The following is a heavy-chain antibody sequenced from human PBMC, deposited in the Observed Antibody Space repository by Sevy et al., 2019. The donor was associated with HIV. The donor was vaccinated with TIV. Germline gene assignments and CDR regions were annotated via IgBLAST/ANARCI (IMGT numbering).Heavy chain of an antibody. J-gene: IGHJ5*02. Sequence: SETLSLTCNVSGGSISSSRHYWGWIRQSPGKSLEWIGSRFYSEGAYYNPSLQSLVNMSGDTSKNQFSLNVNSVTAADTAVYYCVRHPLGNWFDLWGQGILVTVSS. D-gene: IGHD3-16*01. CDR2: RFYSEGA. CDR1: GGSISSSRHY. CDR3: VRHPLGNWFDL. V-gene: IGHV4-39*01.